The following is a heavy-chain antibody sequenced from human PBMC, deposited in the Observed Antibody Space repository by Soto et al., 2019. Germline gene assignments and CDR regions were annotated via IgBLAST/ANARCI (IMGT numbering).Heavy chain of an antibody. V-gene: IGHV5-10-1*01. Sequence: LGESLKISCKVSGYSFTSYWISWVRQMPGKGLEWMGRIDPSDSYTNYSPSFQGHVTISADKSISTAYLQWSSLKASDTAMYYCARPQDIVVVDPGDYWGQGTLVTVSS. D-gene: IGHD2-2*01. CDR3: ARPQDIVVVDPGDY. J-gene: IGHJ4*02. CDR1: GYSFTSYW. CDR2: IDPSDSYT.